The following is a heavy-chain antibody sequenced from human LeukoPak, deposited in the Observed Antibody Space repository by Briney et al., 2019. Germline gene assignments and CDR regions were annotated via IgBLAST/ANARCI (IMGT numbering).Heavy chain of an antibody. CDR2: INPSGGST. CDR1: GYTFTSYY. J-gene: IGHJ4*02. D-gene: IGHD1-14*01. V-gene: IGHV1-46*01. CDR3: AREGPTGLYFDY. Sequence: GASVTVSCKASGYTFTSYYMHWVRQAPGQGLEWMGIINPSGGSTSYEQKFQGRVTITRDMSTSTVYMELSSLRSEDTAVYYCAREGPTGLYFDYWGQGTLVTVSS.